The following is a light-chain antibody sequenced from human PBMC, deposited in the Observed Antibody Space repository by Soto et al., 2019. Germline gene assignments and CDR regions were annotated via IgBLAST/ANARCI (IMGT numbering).Light chain of an antibody. Sequence: QSALTQPPSASGTPGQRVSISWSGSSTNIGRNSISWYQNLPGTAPKLHIYTNNQRPSGVPARFSGSKSGTSASLAISGLQSEDEADYYCAAWDDSLSGWVFGGGTKLTVL. CDR2: TNN. J-gene: IGLJ3*02. CDR1: STNIGRNS. CDR3: AAWDDSLSGWV. V-gene: IGLV1-44*01.